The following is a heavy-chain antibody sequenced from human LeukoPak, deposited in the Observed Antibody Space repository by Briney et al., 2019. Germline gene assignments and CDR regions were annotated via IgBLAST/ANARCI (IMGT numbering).Heavy chain of an antibody. CDR3: ARGTSYCSSTSCPYYFDY. Sequence: PSETLSLTCTVSGGSISSYYWSWIRQPPGKGLEWIGYIYYSGSTNYNPSLKSRVTISVDTSKNQFSLKLSSVTAADTAVYYCARGTSYCSSTSCPYYFDYWGQGTLVTVSS. CDR1: GGSISSYY. V-gene: IGHV4-59*08. CDR2: IYYSGST. D-gene: IGHD2-2*01. J-gene: IGHJ4*02.